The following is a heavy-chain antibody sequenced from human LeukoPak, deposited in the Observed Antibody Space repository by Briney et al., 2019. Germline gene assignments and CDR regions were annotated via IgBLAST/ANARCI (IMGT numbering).Heavy chain of an antibody. D-gene: IGHD3-3*01. CDR3: ARDTCDDFWSESSWWFDP. Sequence: SETLPLTCTVSGGPIRVYYWSWIRHPPGKTLEWMGYIEHSESNYYNPSLKSRVSISVDKTKIHMSMNLSSATAADAAMYYCARDTCDDFWSESSWWFDPWGQGILVTVSS. V-gene: IGHV4-59*01. CDR1: GGPIRVYY. J-gene: IGHJ5*02. CDR2: IEHSESN.